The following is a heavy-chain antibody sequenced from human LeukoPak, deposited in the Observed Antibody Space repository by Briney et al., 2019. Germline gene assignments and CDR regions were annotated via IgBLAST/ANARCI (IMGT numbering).Heavy chain of an antibody. V-gene: IGHV1-69*04. J-gene: IGHJ4*02. Sequence: SVKVSCKASGGTFSSYAISWVRQAPGQGLEWMGRTIPILGIANYAQKFQGRVTITADKSTSTAYMELSSLRSEDTAVYYCAGRTIAVADYFDYWGQGTLVTVSS. CDR1: GGTFSSYA. CDR3: AGRTIAVADYFDY. D-gene: IGHD6-19*01. CDR2: TIPILGIA.